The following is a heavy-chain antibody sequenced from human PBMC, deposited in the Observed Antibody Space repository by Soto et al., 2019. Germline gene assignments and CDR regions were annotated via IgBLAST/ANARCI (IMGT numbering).Heavy chain of an antibody. CDR1: GGSFSGYY. J-gene: IGHJ6*02. Sequence: PSETLSLTCAVYGGSFSGYYWSWIRQPPGKGLEWIGEINHSGSTNYNPSLKSRVPISVDTSKNQFSLKLSSVTAADTAVYYCARDRVNYYGSGYYGMDVWGQGTTVTVSS. V-gene: IGHV4-34*01. D-gene: IGHD3-10*01. CDR2: INHSGST. CDR3: ARDRVNYYGSGYYGMDV.